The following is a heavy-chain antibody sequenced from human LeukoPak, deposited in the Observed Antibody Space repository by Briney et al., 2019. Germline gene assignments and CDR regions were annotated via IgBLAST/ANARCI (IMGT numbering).Heavy chain of an antibody. D-gene: IGHD1-20*01. V-gene: IGHV1-46*01. CDR3: ARDLITGTTSGMDV. CDR2: INPSGGST. J-gene: IGHJ6*01. Sequence: ASLRVSCKASGYTFTNYYMHWVRQAPGQGLEWMGIINPSGGSTSYAQKFQRRVNMTRDTSTSTVYMELRSLRSEDTAVYYWARDLITGTTSGMDVWGKGTTVTVSS. CDR1: GYTFTNYY.